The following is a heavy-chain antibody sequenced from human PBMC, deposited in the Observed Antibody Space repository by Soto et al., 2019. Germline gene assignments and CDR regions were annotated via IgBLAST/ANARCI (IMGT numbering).Heavy chain of an antibody. D-gene: IGHD3-16*02. V-gene: IGHV1-2*02. Sequence: ASVKVSCKASGYTYTGYYMHWVRQAPGQGLEWMGWINPNSGGTNYAQKFQGRVTMTRDTSISTAYMELSRLRSDDTAVYYCARGDLYTITFGGVIVMTTFDYWGQGTLVTVSS. CDR3: ARGDLYTITFGGVIVMTTFDY. J-gene: IGHJ4*02. CDR2: INPNSGGT. CDR1: GYTYTGYY.